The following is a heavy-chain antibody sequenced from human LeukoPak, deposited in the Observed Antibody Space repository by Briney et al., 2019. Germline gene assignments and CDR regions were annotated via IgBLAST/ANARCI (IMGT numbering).Heavy chain of an antibody. CDR3: ARGPYVPFPNWYFDL. CDR1: EYTFTGYY. D-gene: IGHD3-10*02. J-gene: IGHJ2*01. V-gene: IGHV1-2*02. Sequence: ASVKVSCKASEYTFTGYYMHWVRQAPGQGLEWMEWINPNSGGTHYAPKFQGRVTMTRDTSISTAYMELSRLRSDGTAVYYCARGPYVPFPNWYFDLWGRGTLVTVSS. CDR2: INPNSGGT.